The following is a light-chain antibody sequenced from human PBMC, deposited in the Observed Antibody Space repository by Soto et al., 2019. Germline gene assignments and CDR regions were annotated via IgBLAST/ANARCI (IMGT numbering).Light chain of an antibody. V-gene: IGKV1-33*01. CDR2: DAS. CDR1: QNIRNY. J-gene: IGKJ2*01. Sequence: DIQMTQSPSSLSASVGDGVTITCQASQNIRNYLNWYQHKLGKAPRLLISDASHLEPGVPSSFSATGSGTDFTLTISDLQPGDRATYFCQQYDELPYTFGGGTRLEI. CDR3: QQYDELPYT.